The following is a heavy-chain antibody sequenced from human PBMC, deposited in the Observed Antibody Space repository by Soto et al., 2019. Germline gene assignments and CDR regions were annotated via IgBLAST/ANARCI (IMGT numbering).Heavy chain of an antibody. CDR3: ARFPVRAGAGWFDP. CDR1: GGSISSGGYY. CDR2: IYYSGST. Sequence: PSETLSLTXTVSGGSISSGGYYWSWIRQHPGKGLEWIGYIYYSGSTYYNPSLKSRVTISVDTSKNQFSLKLSSVTAADTAVYYCARFPVRAGAGWFDPWGQGTLVTVS. D-gene: IGHD3-10*01. J-gene: IGHJ5*02. V-gene: IGHV4-31*02.